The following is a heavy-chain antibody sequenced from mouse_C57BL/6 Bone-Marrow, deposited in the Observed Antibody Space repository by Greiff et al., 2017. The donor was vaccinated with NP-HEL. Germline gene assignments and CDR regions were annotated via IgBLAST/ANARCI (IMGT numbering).Heavy chain of an antibody. CDR2: IDPSDSYT. V-gene: IGHV1-69*01. Sequence: VQLQQSGAELVMPGASVKLSCKASGYTFTSYWMHWVKQRPGQGLEWIGEIDPSDSYTNYNQKFKGKSTLTVDKSSSTAYMQLSSLTSEDSAVYYCARREIPDGYYPYAMDYWGQGTSVTVSS. CDR3: ARREIPDGYYPYAMDY. CDR1: GYTFTSYW. J-gene: IGHJ4*01. D-gene: IGHD2-3*01.